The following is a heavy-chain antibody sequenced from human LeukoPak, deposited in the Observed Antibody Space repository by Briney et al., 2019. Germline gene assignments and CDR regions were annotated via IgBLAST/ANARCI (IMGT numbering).Heavy chain of an antibody. CDR3: AREIVATTGTYYFDY. D-gene: IGHD5-12*01. CDR2: IYYSGST. CDR1: GGSISSHY. J-gene: IGHJ4*02. V-gene: IGHV4-59*11. Sequence: SETLSLTCTVSGGSISSHYWSWIRQPPGKGLEWIGYIYYSGSTNYNPSLKSRVTISVDTSKNQFSLKLSSVTAADMAVYYCAREIVATTGTYYFDYWGQGTLVTVSS.